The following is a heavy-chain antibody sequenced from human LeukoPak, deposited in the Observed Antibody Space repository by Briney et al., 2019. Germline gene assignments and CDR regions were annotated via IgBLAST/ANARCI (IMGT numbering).Heavy chain of an antibody. CDR1: GGSISSSSYY. D-gene: IGHD5-12*01. Sequence: SETLSLTCTVSGGSISSSSYYWGWIRQPPGKGLEWIGSIYYSGSTYYNPSLESRVTISVDTSKNQFSLKLSSVTAADTAVYYCARHRGYSGYDLEYFDYWGQGTLVTVSS. V-gene: IGHV4-39*01. CDR3: ARHRGYSGYDLEYFDY. J-gene: IGHJ4*02. CDR2: IYYSGST.